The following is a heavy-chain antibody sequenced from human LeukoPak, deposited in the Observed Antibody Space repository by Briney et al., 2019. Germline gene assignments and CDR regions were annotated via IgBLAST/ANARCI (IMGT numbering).Heavy chain of an antibody. CDR1: GFTFRSYA. Sequence: GGSLRLSCAAFGFTFRSYAMSWVRQAPGKGLEWVSVISDSGGSTYYADSVKGRFTISRDNSKNTLYLQMNSLRAEDTAVYYCAKGSTKRQQFDYWGQGTLVTVSS. D-gene: IGHD6-13*01. J-gene: IGHJ4*02. CDR2: ISDSGGST. V-gene: IGHV3-23*01. CDR3: AKGSTKRQQFDY.